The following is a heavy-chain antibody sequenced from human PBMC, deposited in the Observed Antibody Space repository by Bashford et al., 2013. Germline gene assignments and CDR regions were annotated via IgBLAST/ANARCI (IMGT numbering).Heavy chain of an antibody. Sequence: SSETLSLTCAVSGGSISSSNWWSWVRQPPGKGLEWIGEIYHSGSTNYNPSLKSRVTISVDKSRNQFSLKLSSVTAADTAVYYXARGASNYGYYYYYYDGRLGAKGPRSPSP. CDR3: ARGASNYGYYYYYYDGR. D-gene: IGHD4-11*01. J-gene: IGHJ6*03. CDR2: IYHSGST. CDR1: GGSISSSNW. V-gene: IGHV4-4*02.